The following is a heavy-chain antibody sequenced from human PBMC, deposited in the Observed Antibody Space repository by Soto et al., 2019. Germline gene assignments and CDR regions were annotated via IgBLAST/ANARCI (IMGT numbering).Heavy chain of an antibody. J-gene: IGHJ3*02. CDR3: ARVATAATIVVVIAPSDAFDI. Sequence: ASVKVSCKASGYTFTSYGISWVRQAPGQGLEWMGWISAYNGNTNYAQKPQGRVTMTTDTSTSTAYMELRSLRSDDTAVYYCARVATAATIVVVIAPSDAFDIWGQGTMVTVSS. D-gene: IGHD2-21*01. CDR2: ISAYNGNT. CDR1: GYTFTSYG. V-gene: IGHV1-18*01.